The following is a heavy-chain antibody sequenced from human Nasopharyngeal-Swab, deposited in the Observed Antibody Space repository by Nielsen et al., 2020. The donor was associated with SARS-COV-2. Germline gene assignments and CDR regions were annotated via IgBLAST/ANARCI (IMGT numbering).Heavy chain of an antibody. CDR1: GASISSQY. V-gene: IGHV4-59*11. D-gene: IGHD2-8*02. CDR2: IYDSGVT. J-gene: IGHJ4*02. Sequence: SETLYLSCFVSGASISSQYWTWLRQPPGKGLEWVGYIYDSGVTEYNPSLQSRVTISVDKSKNQFSLSLSSVSAADTAIYYCARGGAGSHWRYYIDYWGQGTLVTVSS. CDR3: ARGGAGSHWRYYIDY.